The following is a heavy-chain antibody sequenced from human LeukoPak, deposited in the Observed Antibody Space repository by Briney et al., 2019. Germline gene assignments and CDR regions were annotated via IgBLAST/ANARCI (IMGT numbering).Heavy chain of an antibody. V-gene: IGHV3-30-3*01. Sequence: PGGSLRLSCAASGFTSSSYAMSWVRQAPGKGLEWVAVISYDGSNKYYADSVKGRFTISRDNSKNTLYLQMNSLRAEDTAVYYCARGVEGIAVAPYYFDYWGQGTLVTVSS. J-gene: IGHJ4*02. D-gene: IGHD6-19*01. CDR2: ISYDGSNK. CDR1: GFTSSSYA. CDR3: ARGVEGIAVAPYYFDY.